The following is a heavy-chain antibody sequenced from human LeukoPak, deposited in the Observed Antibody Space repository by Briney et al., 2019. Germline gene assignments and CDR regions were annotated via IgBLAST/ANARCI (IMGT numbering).Heavy chain of an antibody. CDR1: GFTFSSYE. CDR2: IHYTGST. V-gene: IGHV4-59*04. Sequence: GSLRLSCAASGFTFSSYEMNWVRQAPGKGLEWIGSIHYTGSTYHNPSLKSRVTMSVDTSKNQFSLKVNSVTATDTAVYYCARRDRYSSGQFDHWGQGTLVTVSS. CDR3: ARRDRYSSGQFDH. D-gene: IGHD5-18*01. J-gene: IGHJ4*02.